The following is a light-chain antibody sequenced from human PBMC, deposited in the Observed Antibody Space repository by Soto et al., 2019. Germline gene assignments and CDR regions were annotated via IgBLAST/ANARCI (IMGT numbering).Light chain of an antibody. CDR1: QRLSSN. J-gene: IGKJ1*01. V-gene: IGKV3-15*01. CDR3: QQYNNWLQT. Sequence: EILLTQSPGTLSLSPWERATLAGRASQRLSSNYLACFQQKPGQAPRLLIYGASTRATGIPARFSGSGSGTEFTLIISSLQSEDSAVYYCQQYNNWLQTFGQGTKVDIK. CDR2: GAS.